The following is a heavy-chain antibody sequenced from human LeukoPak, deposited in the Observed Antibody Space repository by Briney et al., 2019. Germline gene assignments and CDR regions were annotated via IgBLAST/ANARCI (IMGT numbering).Heavy chain of an antibody. CDR2: IIPIFGTA. Sequence: SVKVSCKASGGTFSSYAISWVRQAPGQGLEWMGGIIPIFGTANYAQKFQGRVTITTDESTSTAYMELSSLRSEDTAVYYCAIKTNEYSSSYDYYHYMDVWGKGTTVTVSS. V-gene: IGHV1-69*05. J-gene: IGHJ6*03. CDR1: GGTFSSYA. CDR3: AIKTNEYSSSYDYYHYMDV. D-gene: IGHD6-6*01.